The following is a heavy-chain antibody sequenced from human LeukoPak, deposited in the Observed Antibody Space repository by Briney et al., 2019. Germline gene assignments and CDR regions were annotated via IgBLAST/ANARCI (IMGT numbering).Heavy chain of an antibody. CDR1: GGSFSGYY. CDR2: INHSGST. Sequence: SETLSLTCAAYGGSFSGYYWSWIRQPPGKGLEWIGEINHSGSTNYNPSLKSRVTISVDTSKNQFSLKLSSVTAADTAVYYCARQLAYYDFWSGYRKPFDYWGQGTLVTVSS. V-gene: IGHV4-34*01. D-gene: IGHD3-3*01. CDR3: ARQLAYYDFWSGYRKPFDY. J-gene: IGHJ4*02.